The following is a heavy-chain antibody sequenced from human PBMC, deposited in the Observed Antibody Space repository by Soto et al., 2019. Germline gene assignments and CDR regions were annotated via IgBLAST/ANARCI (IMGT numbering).Heavy chain of an antibody. V-gene: IGHV1-2*02. D-gene: IGHD2-2*02. CDR2: INPNSGGT. J-gene: IGHJ6*02. Sequence: ASVKVSCKASGYTFTGYYMHWVRQAPGQGLEWMGWINPNSGGTNYAQKFQGRVTMTRDTSISTAYMELSRLRSDDTAVYYCARAAAPRLGYCSSTSCYKLSYYGMDVWGQGTKVTVSS. CDR3: ARAAAPRLGYCSSTSCYKLSYYGMDV. CDR1: GYTFTGYY.